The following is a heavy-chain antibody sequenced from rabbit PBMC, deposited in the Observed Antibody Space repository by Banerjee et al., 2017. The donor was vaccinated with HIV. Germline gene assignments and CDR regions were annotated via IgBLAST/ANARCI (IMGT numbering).Heavy chain of an antibody. D-gene: IGHD4-2*01. CDR1: GFDFSSYG. Sequence: QSLVESGGGLVQPGGSLKLSCKASGFDFSSYGVSWVRQAPGKGLEWIACISAGSSGTTHYASWAKGRFTISKTSSTTVTLQMTSLTAADTATYFCARGAGIHYADLWGPGTLVTVS. J-gene: IGHJ6*01. CDR2: ISAGSSGTT. V-gene: IGHV1S40*01. CDR3: ARGAGIHYADL.